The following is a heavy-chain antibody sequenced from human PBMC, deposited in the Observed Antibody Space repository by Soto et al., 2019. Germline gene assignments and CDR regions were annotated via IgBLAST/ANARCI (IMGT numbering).Heavy chain of an antibody. CDR1: GYTFTSYG. D-gene: IGHD3-22*01. J-gene: IGHJ4*02. CDR2: ISAYNGNT. V-gene: IGHV1-18*04. CDR3: ARDGSPGYYYDSSGYPDY. Sequence: ASVKVSCRASGYTFTSYGISWVRQAPGQGLEWMGWISAYNGNTNYAQKLQGRVTMTTDTSTSTAYMELRSLRSDDTAVYYCARDGSPGYYYDSSGYPDYWGQGTLVTVSS.